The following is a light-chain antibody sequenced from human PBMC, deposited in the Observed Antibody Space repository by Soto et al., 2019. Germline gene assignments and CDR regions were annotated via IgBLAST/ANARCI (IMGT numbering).Light chain of an antibody. J-gene: IGKJ1*01. CDR3: QQSYSTLRT. CDR2: AAS. Sequence: DIQLTQSPSSLSASVGDRVTITCRASQSIASFLNWYQQRPGKATKLLISAASSLRSGVPSRFSGSGSGTDFTLTITSLQPEDFATYFCQQSYSTLRTFGQGTMVEIK. CDR1: QSIASF. V-gene: IGKV1-39*01.